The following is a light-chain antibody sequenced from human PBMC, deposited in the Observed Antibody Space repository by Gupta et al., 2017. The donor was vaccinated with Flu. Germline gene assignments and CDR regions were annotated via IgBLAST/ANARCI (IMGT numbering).Light chain of an antibody. CDR2: GAS. J-gene: IGKJ4*01. Sequence: PSSLSASVGDRVTITCRASQSIVTYLNWYQQRPGKAPNLLIYGASTLQSGVPSRFSGSGSGTDFRRTISSLQPEDFATYDCQQSYSVPFTFGGGTKVEIK. CDR3: QQSYSVPFT. CDR1: QSIVTY. V-gene: IGKV1-39*01.